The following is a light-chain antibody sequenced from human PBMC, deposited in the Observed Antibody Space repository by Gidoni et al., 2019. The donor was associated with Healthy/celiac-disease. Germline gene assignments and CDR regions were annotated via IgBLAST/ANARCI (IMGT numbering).Light chain of an antibody. CDR2: GAS. CDR3: QQYNNWPPIFT. CDR1: QSVSSN. J-gene: IGKJ3*01. Sequence: EIVMTQSPATLSVSPGERATLSCRASQSVSSNSAWYQQKPGQAPRLLIYGASTRATGIPARFSGSGSGTEFTLTISSLQSEDFAVYYCQQYNNWPPIFTFGPGTKVDIK. V-gene: IGKV3-15*01.